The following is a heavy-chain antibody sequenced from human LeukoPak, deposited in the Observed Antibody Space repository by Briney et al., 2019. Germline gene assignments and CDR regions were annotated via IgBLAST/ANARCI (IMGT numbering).Heavy chain of an antibody. CDR1: GFTFSSYE. J-gene: IGHJ3*02. CDR3: ARGLDSVTWGPFDI. D-gene: IGHD2-2*03. V-gene: IGHV3-53*01. CDR2: INTGGGT. Sequence: GGSLRLSCAASGFTFSSYEMNWVRQAPGKGLEWVSAINTGGGTSSADSVKGRFTISRDNSESTLYLQMSSLRAEDTAVYYCARGLDSVTWGPFDIWGQGTVVTVSS.